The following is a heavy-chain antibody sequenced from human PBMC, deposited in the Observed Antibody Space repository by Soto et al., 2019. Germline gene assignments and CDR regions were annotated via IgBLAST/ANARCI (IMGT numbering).Heavy chain of an antibody. CDR2: IIPVFQTA. Sequence: GAPVEVSCKXSGGLFSSCPISWVRQVPGQGLEWMGGIIPVFQTAYYTQRFQGRVTITADEYTNTAYMELSSLRSEDTAIYYCARGGSGYTWFNEFWGQRTLVTVSS. CDR1: GGLFSSCP. CDR3: ARGGSGYTWFNEF. V-gene: IGHV1-69*13. D-gene: IGHD3-22*01. J-gene: IGHJ4*02.